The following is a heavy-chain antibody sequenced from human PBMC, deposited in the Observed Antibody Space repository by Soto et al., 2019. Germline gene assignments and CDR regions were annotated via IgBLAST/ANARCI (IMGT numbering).Heavy chain of an antibody. Sequence: SETLSLTCTVSGGSISSYYWSWIRQPPGKGLEWIGYIYYSGSTNYNPSLKSRVTISVDTSKNQFSLKLSSVTAADTAVYYCARHIAVAGTVYFDYWGQGTLVTVSS. CDR2: IYYSGST. CDR1: GGSISSYY. V-gene: IGHV4-59*08. J-gene: IGHJ4*02. D-gene: IGHD6-19*01. CDR3: ARHIAVAGTVYFDY.